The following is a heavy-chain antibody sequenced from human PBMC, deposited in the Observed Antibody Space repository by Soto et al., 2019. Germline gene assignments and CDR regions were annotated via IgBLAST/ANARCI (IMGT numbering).Heavy chain of an antibody. Sequence: GGSLRLSCTVSGFYFNNYGINWVRQPPGKGLEWVSSVSKSDYTYYSDSVKGRFTISRDNAKNSVSLQMNSLRAEDTAVYYCAREDSIIIPAVSDFWGQGTLVTVSS. V-gene: IGHV3-21*01. J-gene: IGHJ4*02. CDR3: AREDSIIIPAVSDF. D-gene: IGHD2-2*01. CDR1: GFYFNNYG. CDR2: VSKSDYT.